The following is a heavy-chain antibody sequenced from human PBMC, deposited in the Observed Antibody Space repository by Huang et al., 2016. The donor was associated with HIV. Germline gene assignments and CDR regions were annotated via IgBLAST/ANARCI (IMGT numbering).Heavy chain of an antibody. D-gene: IGHD6-13*01. CDR1: GFPFSAYG. Sequence: QVRLVESGGGVVQPGASLTLSCSASGFPFSAYGMDWVSQAPGKGGEWVSFIRYDGNNDYLIGSVKGRFTISRDNSNNTLYLRMNSLRPEDTAVYYCVKERGSSRARSSFDFWGQGTSVSVSS. J-gene: IGHJ3*01. V-gene: IGHV3-30*02. CDR3: VKERGSSRARSSFDF. CDR2: IRYDGNND.